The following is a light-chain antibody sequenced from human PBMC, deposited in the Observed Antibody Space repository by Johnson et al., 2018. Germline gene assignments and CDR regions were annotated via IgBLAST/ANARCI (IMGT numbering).Light chain of an antibody. J-gene: IGLJ1*01. CDR3: GTWDSSLSAGKV. CDR2: ENN. V-gene: IGLV1-51*02. Sequence: QSVLTQPPSVSAAPGQKVTISCSGSSSNIGNNYVSWYQQLPGTAPKLLIYENNKRPSGIPDRFSGSKSGTSATLGITGLQTGDEAVYYCGTWDSSLSAGKVFGTGTKGTVL. CDR1: SSNIGNNY.